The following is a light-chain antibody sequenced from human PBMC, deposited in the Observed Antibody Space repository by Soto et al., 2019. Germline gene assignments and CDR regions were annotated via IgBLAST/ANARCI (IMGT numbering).Light chain of an antibody. Sequence: QAVVTQPPSVSGAPGQRVTISCTGTSSNIGATHHVHWYQQLPGTAPKLLIYANSNRPSGVPDRFSGSKSGASVSLAITGLQAEDEADYYCQSYDSLSGPLFGGGTQLTVL. CDR1: SSNIGATHH. V-gene: IGLV1-40*03. CDR3: QSYDSLSGPL. J-gene: IGLJ2*01. CDR2: ANS.